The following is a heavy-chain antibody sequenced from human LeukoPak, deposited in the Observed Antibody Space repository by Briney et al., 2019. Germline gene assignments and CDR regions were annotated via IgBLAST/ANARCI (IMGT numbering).Heavy chain of an antibody. CDR2: ISGSGGST. CDR3: AKEGRYYYDSSGYPFDY. Sequence: GGSLRLSCAASGFTFSSYGMHWVRQAPGKGLEWVSAISGSGGSTYYADSVKGRFTISRDNSKNTLYLQMNSLRAEDTAVYYCAKEGRYYYDSSGYPFDYWGQGTLVTVSS. V-gene: IGHV3-23*01. J-gene: IGHJ4*02. D-gene: IGHD3-22*01. CDR1: GFTFSSYG.